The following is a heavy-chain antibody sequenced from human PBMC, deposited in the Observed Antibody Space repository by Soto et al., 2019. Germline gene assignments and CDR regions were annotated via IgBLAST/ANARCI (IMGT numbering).Heavy chain of an antibody. Sequence: QVQLVQSGAEVKKPGASVKISCKASGYTFTRYTMNWVRQAPGQRLEWMGWINPDNGNTTSSQKFQDRVIITRDTSASTAYMDLSSLRSEDTAVYYCARGIATGQRDPWGQGTLVTVSS. CDR1: GYTFTRYT. V-gene: IGHV1-3*01. J-gene: IGHJ5*02. D-gene: IGHD2-15*01. CDR2: INPDNGNT. CDR3: ARGIATGQRDP.